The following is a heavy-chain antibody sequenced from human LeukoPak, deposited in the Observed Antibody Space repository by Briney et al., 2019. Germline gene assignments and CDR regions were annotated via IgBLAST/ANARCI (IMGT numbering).Heavy chain of an antibody. CDR2: IVVGSGNT. CDR1: GFTFTSSA. Sequence: SVKVSCKASGFTFTSSAVQWVRQARGQRLEWIGWIVVGSGNTNYAQKFQERVTITRDMSASTAYMELSSLRSEDTAVYYCAADPYGGNGLCDYWGQGTLGIVSS. V-gene: IGHV1-58*01. CDR3: AADPYGGNGLCDY. D-gene: IGHD4-23*01. J-gene: IGHJ4*02.